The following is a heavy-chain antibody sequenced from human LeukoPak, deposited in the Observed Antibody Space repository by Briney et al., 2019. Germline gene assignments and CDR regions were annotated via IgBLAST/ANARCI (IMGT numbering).Heavy chain of an antibody. V-gene: IGHV1-69*05. CDR1: GGTFSGYA. Sequence: SVKVSCKASGGTFSGYAISWVRQAPGQGLEWMGRIIPIFGTANYAQKFQGRVTITTDESTSTAYMELSSLRSEDTAVYYCASRIAVAGPDFDYWGQGTLVTVSS. CDR3: ASRIAVAGPDFDY. CDR2: IIPIFGTA. D-gene: IGHD6-19*01. J-gene: IGHJ4*02.